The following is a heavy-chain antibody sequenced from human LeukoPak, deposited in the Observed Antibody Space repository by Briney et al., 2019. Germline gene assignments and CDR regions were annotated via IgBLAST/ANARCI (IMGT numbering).Heavy chain of an antibody. CDR2: INWNSDSI. V-gene: IGHV3-9*01. CDR1: GFTFDDYA. CDR3: ARANYDYVWGSYRSYYFDY. J-gene: IGHJ4*02. D-gene: IGHD3-16*02. Sequence: GGSLRLSCAVSGFTFDDYAMHWVRQVPGKGLEWVSGINWNSDSIGYADSVKGRFTTSRDNAKNSLYLQMNSLRAEDTAVYYCARANYDYVWGSYRSYYFDYWGQGTLVTVSS.